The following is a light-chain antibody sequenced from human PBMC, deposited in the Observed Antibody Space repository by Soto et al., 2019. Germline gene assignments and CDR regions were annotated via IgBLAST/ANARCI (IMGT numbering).Light chain of an antibody. CDR3: SSYTSSSTPHVV. J-gene: IGLJ2*01. CDR2: DVS. Sequence: QSALTQRASVSGSPGQSITISCTGTSSDVGGYNYVSWYQQHPGKAPKLMIYDVSNRRSGVSNRFSGSKSGNTASLTISGLQAEDDADYYCSSYTSSSTPHVVFGGGTQLTV. V-gene: IGLV2-14*01. CDR1: SSDVGGYNY.